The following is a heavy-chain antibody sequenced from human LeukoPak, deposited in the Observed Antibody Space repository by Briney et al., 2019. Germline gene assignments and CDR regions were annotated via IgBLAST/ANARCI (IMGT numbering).Heavy chain of an antibody. Sequence: GGSLRLSCAASGFPFSSYGMLWVRQAPGKGLEWVAFIRYDGSNKYYADSVKGRFTICRDSSKNTLYLQMNSLGAEDTVVYYCARRGGSGWYFDFWGQGTLVTVS. V-gene: IGHV3-30*02. J-gene: IGHJ4*02. CDR2: IRYDGSNK. CDR1: GFPFSSYG. D-gene: IGHD6-19*01. CDR3: ARRGGSGWYFDF.